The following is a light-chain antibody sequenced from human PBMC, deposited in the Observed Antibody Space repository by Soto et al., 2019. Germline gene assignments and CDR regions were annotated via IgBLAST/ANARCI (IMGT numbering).Light chain of an antibody. J-gene: IGKJ2*01. CDR1: QIISSTY. CDR3: QHYGTSLYT. Sequence: DIVLTQSPGTLSLSPGERATLSCRASQIISSTYLGWYQQKPGQAPRLLIYGASSRATGIQDRFSGSGSGTDFTFTISRLEPEDFSVYYCQHYGTSLYTFGQGTKLEIK. V-gene: IGKV3-20*01. CDR2: GAS.